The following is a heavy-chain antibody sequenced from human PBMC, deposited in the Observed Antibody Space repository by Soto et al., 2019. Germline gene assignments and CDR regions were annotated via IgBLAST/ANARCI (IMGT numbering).Heavy chain of an antibody. Sequence: QVQLQESGPGLVKPSQTLSLTCTVSGGSISSGGYYWSWIRQHPGKGLEWIGYIYYSGSTYYNPSLKSRVTITVDTSKNQFSLKLSSVTAANTAVYYCARDGGNWHDFDYWGQGTLVTVSS. CDR3: ARDGGNWHDFDY. CDR1: GGSISSGGYY. CDR2: IYYSGST. J-gene: IGHJ4*02. V-gene: IGHV4-31*03. D-gene: IGHD2-15*01.